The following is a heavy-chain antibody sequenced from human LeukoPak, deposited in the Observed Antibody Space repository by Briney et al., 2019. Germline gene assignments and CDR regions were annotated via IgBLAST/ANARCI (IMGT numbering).Heavy chain of an antibody. CDR2: IRYDGSNK. J-gene: IGHJ4*02. Sequence: GGSLRLSCAASGFTFSSYGMHWVRQAPGKGLEWVAFIRYDGSNKYYADSVKGRFTISRDNSKNTLYLQMNSLRAEDTAVYYCAKDRIATTNFDYWGQGTLVTVSS. CDR3: AKDRIATTNFDY. D-gene: IGHD2-21*01. CDR1: GFTFSSYG. V-gene: IGHV3-30*02.